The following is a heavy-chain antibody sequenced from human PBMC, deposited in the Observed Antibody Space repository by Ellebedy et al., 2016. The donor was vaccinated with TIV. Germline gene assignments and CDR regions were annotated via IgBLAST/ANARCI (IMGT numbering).Heavy chain of an antibody. CDR2: ISYGGSRT. D-gene: IGHD5-12*01. CDR1: GFTFSRYG. CDR3: AKAPPVDGSGHDNNYYFHY. V-gene: IGHV3-30*18. J-gene: IGHJ4*02. Sequence: GESLKISXAASGFTFSRYGMHWVRQAPGMGLEWVAIISYGGSRTYYADSVKGRFTVSRDDSKNTVHLQMNSLRPKDTAVYYCAKAPPVDGSGHDNNYYFHYWGQGTLVTVSS.